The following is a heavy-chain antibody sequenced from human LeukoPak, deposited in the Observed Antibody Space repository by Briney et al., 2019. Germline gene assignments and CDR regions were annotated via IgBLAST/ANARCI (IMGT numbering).Heavy chain of an antibody. CDR2: IYYSGCT. D-gene: IGHD1-26*01. CDR3: ARDRGSFDFDY. V-gene: IGHV4-59*01. J-gene: IGHJ4*02. Sequence: SETLSLTCTVSGGSISSYYWSWIRQPPGKGLEWIGYIYYSGCTNYNPSLKSRVTISVDTSKNQFSLKLSSVTAADTAVYYCARDRGSFDFDYWGQGTLVTVSS. CDR1: GGSISSYY.